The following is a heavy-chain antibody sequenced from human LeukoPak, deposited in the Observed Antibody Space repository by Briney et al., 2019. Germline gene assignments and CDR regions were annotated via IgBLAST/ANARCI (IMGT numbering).Heavy chain of an antibody. V-gene: IGHV1-18*01. J-gene: IGHJ6*03. D-gene: IGHD3-3*01. CDR1: GYTFTSYG. Sequence: ASVKVSCKASGYTFTSYGISWVRHAPGQGLEWMGWISAYNGNTNYAQKLQGRVTMTTDTSTSTAYMELRSLRSDDTAVYYCARDLKRFLEWLLPDYYYYYMDVWGKGTTVTVSS. CDR3: ARDLKRFLEWLLPDYYYYYMDV. CDR2: ISAYNGNT.